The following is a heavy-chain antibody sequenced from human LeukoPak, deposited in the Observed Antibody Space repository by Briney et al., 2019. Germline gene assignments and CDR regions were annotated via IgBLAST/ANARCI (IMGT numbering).Heavy chain of an antibody. CDR1: GFTFAKYA. J-gene: IGHJ4*02. V-gene: IGHV3-23*01. CDR3: ATDRAGAN. CDR2: ISGSGNVT. Sequence: GESLKISCVGSGFTFAKYAITWVRDAPGKGLEWVSVISGSGNVTYYSESVKGRFTISRDNSKRTLYLQMDSLRADDTAIYYCATDRAGANCGQGTLVLVSS.